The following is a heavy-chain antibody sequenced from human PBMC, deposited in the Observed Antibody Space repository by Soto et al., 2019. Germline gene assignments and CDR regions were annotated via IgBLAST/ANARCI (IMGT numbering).Heavy chain of an antibody. CDR1: GGTFSSYA. CDR2: IIPIFGTA. CDR3: ARPSTTVVTPSGGYYYGMDV. D-gene: IGHD4-17*01. V-gene: IGHV1-69*13. J-gene: IGHJ6*02. Sequence: SVKVSCKASGGTFSSYAISWVRQAPGRGLEWMGGIIPIFGTANYAQKFQGRVTITADESTSTAYMELSSLRSEDTAVYYCARPSTTVVTPSGGYYYGMDVWGQGTTVTV.